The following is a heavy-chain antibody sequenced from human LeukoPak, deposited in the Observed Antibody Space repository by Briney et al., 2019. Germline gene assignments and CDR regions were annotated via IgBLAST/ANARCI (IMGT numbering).Heavy chain of an antibody. V-gene: IGHV3-23*01. CDR1: GFTFSSYG. J-gene: IGHJ4*02. CDR3: ARVPVRGYSYGRTGY. Sequence: PGGSLRLSCAASGFTFSSYGMSWVRRAPRKGLEWVSAISGSGGSTYYADSVKGRFTISRDNSKNTLYLQMNSLRAEDTAVYYCARVPVRGYSYGRTGYWGQGTLVTVSS. CDR2: ISGSGGST. D-gene: IGHD5-18*01.